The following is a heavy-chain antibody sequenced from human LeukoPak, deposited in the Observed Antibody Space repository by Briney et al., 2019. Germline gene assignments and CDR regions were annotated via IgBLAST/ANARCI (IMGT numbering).Heavy chain of an antibody. CDR1: GFTFSSYA. V-gene: IGHV3-30*04. J-gene: IGHJ6*04. D-gene: IGHD4-17*01. Sequence: GRSLRLSCAASGFTFSSYAMHWVRQAPGKGLEWVAVISYDGSNKYYADSVKGRFTISRDNSKNTLCLQMNSLRAEDTAVYYCASSLYGEDYYYYGMDVWGKGTTVTVSS. CDR2: ISYDGSNK. CDR3: ASSLYGEDYYYYGMDV.